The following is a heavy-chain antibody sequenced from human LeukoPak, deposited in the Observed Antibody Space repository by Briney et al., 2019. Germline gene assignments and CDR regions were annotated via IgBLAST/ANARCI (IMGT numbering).Heavy chain of an antibody. D-gene: IGHD1-26*01. Sequence: SETLSLTCTVSGGSISSYYWSWIRQPPGKGLEWIGYVYYSGSINYNPSLKSRVTISVDTSKNQFSLKLRSVTAADTAVYYCARYSGSYSGFDYWGQGTLVTVSS. J-gene: IGHJ4*02. V-gene: IGHV4-59*08. CDR1: GGSISSYY. CDR3: ARYSGSYSGFDY. CDR2: VYYSGSI.